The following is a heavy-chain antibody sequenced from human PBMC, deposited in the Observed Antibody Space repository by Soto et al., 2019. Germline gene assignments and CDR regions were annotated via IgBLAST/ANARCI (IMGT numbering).Heavy chain of an antibody. CDR2: INHSGST. V-gene: IGHV4-34*01. D-gene: IGHD4-17*01. Sequence: QVQLQQWGAGLLKPSETLSLTCAVYGGSFSGYYWSWIRQPPGKGLEWIGEINHSGSTNYNPSLKSRVTISVDTAKNQCSLKLSSVTAADTAAYYSARGGVTVPTPLGQGTLVTVSS. CDR1: GGSFSGYY. J-gene: IGHJ5*02. CDR3: ARGGVTVPTP.